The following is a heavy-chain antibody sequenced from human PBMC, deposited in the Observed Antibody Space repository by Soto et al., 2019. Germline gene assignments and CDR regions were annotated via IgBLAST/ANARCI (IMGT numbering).Heavy chain of an antibody. Sequence: QVQLVQSGAEVKKPGSSVKVSCKASGGTFSSYAISWVRQAPGQGLEWMGGIIRIFGTANYAQKFQGRVTTSADEATSRADMELSSQRSEDTAVYYCARPRTGKRWPQHLVLPYYYYYGMDVGGQGTTVTVSS. CDR1: GGTFSSYA. CDR3: ARPRTGKRWPQHLVLPYYYYYGMDV. V-gene: IGHV1-69*01. D-gene: IGHD6-13*01. J-gene: IGHJ6*02. CDR2: IIRIFGTA.